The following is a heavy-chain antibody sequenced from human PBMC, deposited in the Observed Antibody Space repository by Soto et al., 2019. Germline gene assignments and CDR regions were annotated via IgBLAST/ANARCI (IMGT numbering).Heavy chain of an antibody. CDR3: ARVRQLSADY. CDR1: GFTFSSFE. V-gene: IGHV3-48*03. CDR2: ISSSGRTI. Sequence: GGSLRLSCAASGFTFSSFEMKWVRQAPGKGLEWISYISSSGRTIHYADSVKGRFTISRDNAKNSLYLQMSNLRTDDTATYYCARVRQLSADYWGQGALVTVSS. J-gene: IGHJ4*02. D-gene: IGHD1-1*01.